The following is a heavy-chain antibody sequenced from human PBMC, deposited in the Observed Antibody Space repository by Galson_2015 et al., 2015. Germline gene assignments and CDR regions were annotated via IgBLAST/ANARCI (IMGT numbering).Heavy chain of an antibody. J-gene: IGHJ3*02. CDR2: IYSGGST. Sequence: SLRLSCAASGFTVSSNYMSWVRQAPGKGLECVSVIYSGGSTYYADSVKGRFTISGDNSKNTLYHQMNSLRAEDTAVYYCARAVGSAFDIWGQGTMVTVSS. CDR3: ARAVGSAFDI. D-gene: IGHD1-26*01. V-gene: IGHV3-53*01. CDR1: GFTVSSNY.